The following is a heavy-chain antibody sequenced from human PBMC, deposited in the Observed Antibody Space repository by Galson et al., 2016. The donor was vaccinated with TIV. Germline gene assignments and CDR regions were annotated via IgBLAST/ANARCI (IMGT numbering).Heavy chain of an antibody. Sequence: QSGAEVKKPGESLKISCKGSGYNFIRYWIGWVRQMPGKGLEFMGIMYAGDSETRYSPTFQGQVVMSTDESISTAYLQWSSLKAADTAIYYCARAPGYSGYSYGYFDSWGQGTLVTVSS. J-gene: IGHJ4*02. CDR2: MYAGDSET. V-gene: IGHV5-51*01. CDR3: ARAPGYSGYSYGYFDS. D-gene: IGHD5-12*01. CDR1: GYNFIRYW.